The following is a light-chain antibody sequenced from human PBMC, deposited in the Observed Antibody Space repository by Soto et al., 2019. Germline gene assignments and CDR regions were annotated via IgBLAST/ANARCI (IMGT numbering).Light chain of an antibody. CDR2: AAS. CDR1: QGISSW. V-gene: IGKV1-12*01. J-gene: IGKJ4*01. Sequence: DIQMTQSPSSVSASVGDRVTITCRASQGISSWLAWYQKKPGKAPKILIYAASSLQSGVPSRFSGSGSGTDFNLTISRLQTEDFATYYCQQANSFTLTFGGGTKLDIK. CDR3: QQANSFTLT.